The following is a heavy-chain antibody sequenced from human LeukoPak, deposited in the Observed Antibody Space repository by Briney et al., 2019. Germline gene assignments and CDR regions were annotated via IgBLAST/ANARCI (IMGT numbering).Heavy chain of an antibody. V-gene: IGHV4-34*01. D-gene: IGHD5-24*01. J-gene: IGHJ5*02. CDR2: INHSGST. Sequence: NPSETLSLTCAVYGGSFSGYYWSWIRQPPGKGLEWIGEINHSGSTHYNPSLKSRVTISVDTSKNQFSLKLSSVTAADTAVYYCASLRSKMATISLRRFDPWGQGTLVTVSS. CDR3: ASLRSKMATISLRRFDP. CDR1: GGSFSGYY.